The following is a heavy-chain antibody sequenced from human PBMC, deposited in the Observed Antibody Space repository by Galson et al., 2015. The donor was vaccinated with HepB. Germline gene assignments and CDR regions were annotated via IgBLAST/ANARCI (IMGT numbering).Heavy chain of an antibody. V-gene: IGHV3-30*18. CDR1: GFTFSNYG. CDR3: VKGGACGGGNCYFYLLDQ. Sequence: SLRLSCAVSGFTFSNYGMHWVRQAPGKGLEWVALISYDERKKYYADSVAGRFTVSRDNSKNTVHLQMDGLKPEDTALYYCVKGGACGGGNCYFYLLDQWGQGAPVTVSS. J-gene: IGHJ4*02. D-gene: IGHD2-21*01. CDR2: ISYDERKK.